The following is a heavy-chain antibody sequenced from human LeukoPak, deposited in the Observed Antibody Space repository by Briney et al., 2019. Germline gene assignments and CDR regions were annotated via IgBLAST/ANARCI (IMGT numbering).Heavy chain of an antibody. J-gene: IGHJ5*02. V-gene: IGHV1-69*08. CDR3: ARVNLRGSNYNWFDP. CDR2: ITPVIETA. D-gene: IGHD3-10*01. CDR1: GGTFLSHT. Sequence: ASVKVSCKPSGGTFLSHTFSWVRQAPGKGLEWMGKITPVIETANYAQTFQGRVSIYADKSTTTVYMDLSGLRPDDTAVYYCARVNLRGSNYNWFDPWGQGTRVTVSS.